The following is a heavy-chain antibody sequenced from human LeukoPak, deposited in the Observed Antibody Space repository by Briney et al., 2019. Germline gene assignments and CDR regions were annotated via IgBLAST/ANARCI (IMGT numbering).Heavy chain of an antibody. V-gene: IGHV4-59*01. CDR2: IYYSGST. J-gene: IGHJ4*02. Sequence: SETLSLTCTVSGASISSFFWSWIRQPPGKGLEWIGYIYYSGSTNYNPSLKSRVTISVDTSKNQFSLKLSSVTAADTAVYYCARDSPPGYWDQGTLVTVSS. CDR3: ARDSPPGY. CDR1: GASISSFF.